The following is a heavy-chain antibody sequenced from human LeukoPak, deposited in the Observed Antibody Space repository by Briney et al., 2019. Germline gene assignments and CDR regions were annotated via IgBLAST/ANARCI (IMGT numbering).Heavy chain of an antibody. V-gene: IGHV4-59*08. D-gene: IGHD2-21*01. CDR3: ARRSIARGKVDVIVFDY. CDR2: IYYSGGT. J-gene: IGHJ4*02. CDR1: GGSMNDYY. Sequence: SETLSLTCTVSGGSMNDYYWSWLRQPPGKGLEWIGYIYYSGGTNSNPSLKSRVTMSVDTSKNQFSLKVRSVTAADTSVYYCARRSIARGKVDVIVFDYWGQGALVTVSS.